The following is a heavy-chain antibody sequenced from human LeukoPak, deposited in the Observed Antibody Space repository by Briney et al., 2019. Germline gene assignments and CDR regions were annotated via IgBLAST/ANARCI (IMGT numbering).Heavy chain of an antibody. Sequence: SETLSLTCTVSGASVSGSAYYWGWIRQPPGKGLEWIGNIYYSGSTYYNESLESRVTISIDTSKNQFSLKLSSVTAADTAVYYCARFQSKYFDTQTNYFDFWGQGTLVTVSS. V-gene: IGHV4-39*07. CDR1: GASVSGSAYY. CDR3: ARFQSKYFDTQTNYFDF. J-gene: IGHJ4*02. D-gene: IGHD3-22*01. CDR2: IYYSGST.